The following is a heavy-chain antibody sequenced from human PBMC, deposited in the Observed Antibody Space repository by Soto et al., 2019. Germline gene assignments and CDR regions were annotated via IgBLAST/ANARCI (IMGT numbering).Heavy chain of an antibody. D-gene: IGHD1-26*01. V-gene: IGHV4-39*01. CDR3: ASLTLGGGSYRY. Sequence: QLQLQESGPGLVKPSETLSLTCTVSGVSISSSSYYWGWIRQPPGKGLEWIGSIYYSGSTYYNPSLKRRVTISVDTSKNQFSLKLSSVTAADTAVYYCASLTLGGGSYRYWGQGTLVTVSS. J-gene: IGHJ4*02. CDR1: GVSISSSSYY. CDR2: IYYSGST.